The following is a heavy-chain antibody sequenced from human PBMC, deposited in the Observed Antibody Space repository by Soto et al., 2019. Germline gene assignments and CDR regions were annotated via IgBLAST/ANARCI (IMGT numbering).Heavy chain of an antibody. V-gene: IGHV4-39*02. Sequence: QLKLQESGPGLVKPSETLSLNCSVSGGSISYNSYYWGWIRQPPGKGLEWAGGIFYTGTTYYSPSLKDRVTISVYTSTNSFSLNLTSVTAADTAVYFCARLVVVAPVANAWGQGTLVTVSS. CDR3: ARLVVVAPVANA. D-gene: IGHD2-2*01. CDR1: GGSISYNSYY. J-gene: IGHJ5*02. CDR2: IFYTGTT.